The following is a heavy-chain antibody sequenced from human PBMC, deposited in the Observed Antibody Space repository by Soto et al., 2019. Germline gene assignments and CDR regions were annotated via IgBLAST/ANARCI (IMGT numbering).Heavy chain of an antibody. CDR2: IWYDGRNK. CDR1: GFTFSSYG. J-gene: IGHJ6*02. Sequence: PGGSLRLSCAASGFTFSSYGMHWVRQAPGKGIEWVAVIWYDGRNKYYADSVKGRFTISRDNSKNTLYLQMNSLRAEDTAVYYCARERGYYGSGSYLPRFYGMDVWGQGTTVTVSS. V-gene: IGHV3-33*01. CDR3: ARERGYYGSGSYLPRFYGMDV. D-gene: IGHD3-10*01.